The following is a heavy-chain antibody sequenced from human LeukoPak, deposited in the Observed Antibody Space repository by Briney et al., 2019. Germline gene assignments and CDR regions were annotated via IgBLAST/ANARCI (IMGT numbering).Heavy chain of an antibody. D-gene: IGHD1-26*01. Sequence: ASVKVSCKASGYTFTSCDINWVRQATGQGLEWMGWMNPNSGNTGYAQKFQGRATMTRNTSISTAYMELSSLRSEATAPYYCAARPAWGFDYWGQGTLVTASS. CDR2: MNPNSGNT. J-gene: IGHJ4*02. CDR3: AARPAWGFDY. CDR1: GYTFTSCD. V-gene: IGHV1-8*01.